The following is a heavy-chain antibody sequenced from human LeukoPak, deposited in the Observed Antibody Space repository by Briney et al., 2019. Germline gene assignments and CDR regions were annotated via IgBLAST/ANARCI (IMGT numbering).Heavy chain of an antibody. CDR3: ASSHFPAAGDY. CDR2: IRSKTYGGTT. CDR1: GFTFGEHG. V-gene: IGHV3-49*03. Sequence: GGSLRLSCSASGFTFGEHGMSWLRQAPGKGLDWVGFIRSKTYGGTTEYAASVKGRFTISRDDSKSIAYLQMNSLKTEDTAIYYCASSHFPAAGDYWGQGTLVTVSS. D-gene: IGHD6-13*01. J-gene: IGHJ4*02.